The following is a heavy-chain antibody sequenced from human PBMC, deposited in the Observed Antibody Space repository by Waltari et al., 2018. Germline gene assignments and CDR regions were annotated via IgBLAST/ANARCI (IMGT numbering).Heavy chain of an antibody. CDR1: GYTFTSYY. CDR3: ATDRGVRGVTNDY. CDR2: VEPEDGET. D-gene: IGHD3-10*01. V-gene: IGHV1-69-2*01. J-gene: IGHJ4*02. Sequence: VQLVQSGAEVKKPGASVKVSCKASGYTFTSYYMHWVRQAPGKGLEWMGLVEPEDGETIEAEKFQGRVTITADTSTDTAYMELSSLGSEDTAVYYCATDRGVRGVTNDYWGQGTLVTVSS.